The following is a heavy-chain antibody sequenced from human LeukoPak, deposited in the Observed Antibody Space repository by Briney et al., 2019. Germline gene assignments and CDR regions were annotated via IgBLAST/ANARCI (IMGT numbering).Heavy chain of an antibody. CDR3: ARHRGMTTQPFYYYYYMDV. V-gene: IGHV5-51*01. Sequence: GESLKISCKGSGYSFTSYWIGWVRQMPGKGLEWMGIIYPGDSDTRYSPSFQGQVTISADKSISTAYLQWSSLKASDTAMYYCARHRGMTTQPFYYYYYMDVWGKGTTVTVSS. D-gene: IGHD4-11*01. CDR2: IYPGDSDT. CDR1: GYSFTSYW. J-gene: IGHJ6*03.